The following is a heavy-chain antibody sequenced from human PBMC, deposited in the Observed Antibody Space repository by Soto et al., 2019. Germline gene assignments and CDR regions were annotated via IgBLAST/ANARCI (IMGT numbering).Heavy chain of an antibody. CDR2: IIPIFGTA. CDR3: ASGGYSGDGNYGMDV. D-gene: IGHD5-12*01. CDR1: GGTFSSYA. Sequence: SVKVSCKASGGTFSSYAISWVRQAPGRGLEWMGGIIPIFGTANYAQKFQGRVTITADKSTSTAYMELSSLRSEDTAVYYCASGGYSGDGNYGMDVWGQGTTVTVSS. V-gene: IGHV1-69*06. J-gene: IGHJ6*02.